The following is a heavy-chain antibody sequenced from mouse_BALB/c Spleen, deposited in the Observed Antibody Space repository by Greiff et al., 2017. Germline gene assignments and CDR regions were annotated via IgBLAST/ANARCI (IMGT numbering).Heavy chain of an antibody. CDR1: GFTFSSFG. D-gene: IGHD2-1*01. J-gene: IGHJ3*01. CDR3: ARYGNYPFAY. CDR2: ISSGSSTI. Sequence: DVHLVESGGGLVQPGGSRKLSCAASGFTFSSFGMHWVRQAPEKGLEWVAYISSGSSTIYYADTVKGRFTISRDNPKNTLFLQMTSLRSEDTAMYYCARYGNYPFAYWGQGTLVTVSA. V-gene: IGHV5-17*02.